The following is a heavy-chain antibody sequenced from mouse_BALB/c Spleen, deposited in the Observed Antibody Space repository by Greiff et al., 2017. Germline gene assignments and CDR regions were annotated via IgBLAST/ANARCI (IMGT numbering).Heavy chain of an antibody. Sequence: EVKLMESGPSLVKPSQTLSLTCSVTGDSITSGYWNWIRKFPGNKLEYMGYISYSGSTYYNPSLKSRISITRDTSKNQYYLQLNSVTTEDTATYYCARCYYDYYAMDYWGQGTSVTVSS. J-gene: IGHJ4*01. D-gene: IGHD1-1*01. CDR2: ISYSGST. V-gene: IGHV3-8*02. CDR3: ARCYYDYYAMDY. CDR1: GDSITSGY.